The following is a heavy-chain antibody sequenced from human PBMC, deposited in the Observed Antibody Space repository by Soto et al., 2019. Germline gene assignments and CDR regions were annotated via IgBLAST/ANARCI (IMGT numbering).Heavy chain of an antibody. Sequence: SETLSLTCTVSGGSISSYYWSWIRQPPGKGLEWIGYIYYSGSTNYNPSLKSRVTISVDTSKNQFSLKLSSVTAADTAVYYCARGLKYYYYMDVWGKGTTVTVSS. CDR1: GGSISSYY. CDR2: IYYSGST. CDR3: ARGLKYYYYMDV. V-gene: IGHV4-59*01. J-gene: IGHJ6*03.